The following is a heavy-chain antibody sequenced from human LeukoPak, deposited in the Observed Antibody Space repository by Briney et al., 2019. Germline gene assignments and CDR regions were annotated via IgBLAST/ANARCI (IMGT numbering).Heavy chain of an antibody. V-gene: IGHV3-7*01. J-gene: IGHJ4*02. D-gene: IGHD1-26*01. CDR1: GFTFSNYW. CDR2: IKQDGSEK. CDR3: ARLLSGSYWSLGHYFDY. Sequence: GGSLRLSCAASGFTFSNYWMSWVRQASGKGLEWVANIKQDGSEKYYVEFVKGRFTISRDNAKNSLYLQMNSLRAEDTAVYYCARLLSGSYWSLGHYFDYWGQGTLVTVSS.